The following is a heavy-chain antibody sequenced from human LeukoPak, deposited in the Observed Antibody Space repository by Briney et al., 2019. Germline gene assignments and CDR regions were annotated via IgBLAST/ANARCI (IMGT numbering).Heavy chain of an antibody. V-gene: IGHV4-59*08. J-gene: IGHJ6*02. CDR2: IYYSGST. CDR1: GGSISSYY. Sequence: PSETLSLTCTVSGGSISSYYWSWIRQPPGKGLEWIGYIYYSGSTNYNPSLKSRVTISVDTSKNQFSLKLSSVTAADTAVYYCARLGAAAGRYYYYGMDVWGQGTTVTVSS. D-gene: IGHD6-13*01. CDR3: ARLGAAAGRYYYYGMDV.